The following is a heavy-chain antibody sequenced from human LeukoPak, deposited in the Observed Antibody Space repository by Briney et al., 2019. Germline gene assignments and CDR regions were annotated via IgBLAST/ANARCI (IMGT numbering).Heavy chain of an antibody. V-gene: IGHV3-43*02. CDR2: ITGDGGTR. Sequence: GGSLRLSCAASGFTFHDYAMHWVRQAPGKGLEWVSLITGDGGTRHYADSVKGRFTISKDNSKNSLYLQMDSLRAEDSALYYCAKDSVTTLRAVTSYYYHGMDVWGQGTTVTVSS. CDR3: AKDSVTTLRAVTSYYYHGMDV. D-gene: IGHD3-10*01. J-gene: IGHJ6*02. CDR1: GFTFHDYA.